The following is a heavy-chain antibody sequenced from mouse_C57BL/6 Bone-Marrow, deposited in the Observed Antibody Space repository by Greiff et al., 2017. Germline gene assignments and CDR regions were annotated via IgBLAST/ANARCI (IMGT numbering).Heavy chain of an antibody. CDR3: ARQGTPYDYAMDY. V-gene: IGHV5-6*01. CDR2: ISSGGSYT. CDR1: GFTFSSYG. Sequence: EVKLVESGGDLVKPGGSLKLSCAASGFTFSSYGMSWVRQTPDKRLEWVATISSGGSYTYYPDSVKGRFTISRDNAKNTLYLQMSSLKSEDTAMYYCARQGTPYDYAMDYWGQGTSVTV. J-gene: IGHJ4*01. D-gene: IGHD6-5*01.